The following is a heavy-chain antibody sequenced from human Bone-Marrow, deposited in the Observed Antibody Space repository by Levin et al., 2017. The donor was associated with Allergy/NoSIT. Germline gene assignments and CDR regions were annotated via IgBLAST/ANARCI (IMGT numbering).Heavy chain of an antibody. J-gene: IGHJ5*01. Sequence: SQTLSLTCAVSGTSFNSYFWTWVRQPPGRGLEWIGEIDYTGSTTYNPSLKSRVTISVDTSKNHFSLKLTSLTAADTAVYYCARPRAAVGMFFDSWGQGTLVTVSS. CDR2: IDYTGST. V-gene: IGHV4-34*01. CDR1: GTSFNSYF. CDR3: ARPRAAVGMFFDS. D-gene: IGHD6-13*01.